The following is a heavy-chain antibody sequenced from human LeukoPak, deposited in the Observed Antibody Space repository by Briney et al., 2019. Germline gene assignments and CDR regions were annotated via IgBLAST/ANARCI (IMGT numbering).Heavy chain of an antibody. V-gene: IGHV3-23*01. CDR3: ARDGSWGDYQFYFYMDV. CDR1: GFTFRSVA. CDR2: ISASGHYI. Sequence: GGSLTLSCEASGFTFRSVAMSWVRQARGKGLEWLAGISASGHYISQAASVKGRFTISRDNYKNTLYIEINSLRVEDTAVYYCARDGSWGDYQFYFYMDVSGKGTRVTVSS. D-gene: IGHD2-2*01. J-gene: IGHJ6*03.